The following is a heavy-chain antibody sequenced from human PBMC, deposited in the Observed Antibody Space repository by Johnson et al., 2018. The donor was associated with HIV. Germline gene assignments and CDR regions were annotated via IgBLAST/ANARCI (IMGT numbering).Heavy chain of an antibody. Sequence: QVQLVESGGGVVQPGRSLRLSCVASGFTFSRYAVHWFRQAPGKGLEWVAIITHDGSKKYYADSVKGRFTISRDNSKNTLYLQMKSLRAEDTAVYYCAREGGALDAVDIWGQGTMVTGSS. J-gene: IGHJ3*02. V-gene: IGHV3-30*04. D-gene: IGHD1-26*01. CDR1: GFTFSRYA. CDR2: ITHDGSKK. CDR3: AREGGALDAVDI.